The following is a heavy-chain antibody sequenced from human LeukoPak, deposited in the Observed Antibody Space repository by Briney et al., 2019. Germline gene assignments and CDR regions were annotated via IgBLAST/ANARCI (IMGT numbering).Heavy chain of an antibody. V-gene: IGHV1-2*02. J-gene: IGHJ5*02. CDR2: INPNSGGT. D-gene: IGHD3-9*01. CDR1: GYTFTGYY. Sequence: ASVKVSCKASGYTFTGYYMHWVRQAPGQGLEWMGWINPNSGGTNYAQKFQGRVTMTRDTSISTAYMELSRLRSDDTAVYYCARDCDILTGYYSPNWFDPWGQGTLVTVPS. CDR3: ARDCDILTGYYSPNWFDP.